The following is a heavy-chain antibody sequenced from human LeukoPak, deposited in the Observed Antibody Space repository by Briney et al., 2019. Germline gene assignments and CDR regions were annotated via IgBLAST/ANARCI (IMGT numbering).Heavy chain of an antibody. CDR3: AKDVFTGIAAAGAIDY. CDR1: GFTFDDYA. D-gene: IGHD6-13*01. Sequence: GRSLRLSCAASGFTFDDYAMHWVRQAPGKGLEWVSGISWNSGSIGYADSVKGRFTISRDNAKNSLYLQMNSLRAEDTALYYCAKDVFTGIAAAGAIDYWGQGTLVTVSS. J-gene: IGHJ4*02. CDR2: ISWNSGSI. V-gene: IGHV3-9*01.